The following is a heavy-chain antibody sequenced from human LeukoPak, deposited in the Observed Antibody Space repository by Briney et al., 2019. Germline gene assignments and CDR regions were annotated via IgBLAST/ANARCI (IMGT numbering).Heavy chain of an antibody. CDR1: GYTCTSYY. CDR2: INPSGGST. Sequence: GASVKVSCKASGYTCTSYYMHWVRQAPGQGLEWMGIINPSGGSTSYAQKFQGRVTMTRDMSTSTVYMELSSLRSEDTAVYYCASQWMPTGAFDYWGQGTLVTVSS. CDR3: ASQWMPTGAFDY. D-gene: IGHD1-1*01. V-gene: IGHV1-46*01. J-gene: IGHJ4*02.